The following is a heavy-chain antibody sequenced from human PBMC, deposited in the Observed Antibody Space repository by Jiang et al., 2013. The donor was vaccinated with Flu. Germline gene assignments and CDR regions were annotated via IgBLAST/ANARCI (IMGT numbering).Heavy chain of an antibody. D-gene: IGHD2-2*01. Sequence: QLVESGAEVKKPGESLKISCKGSGYSFTSYWIAWLRQMPGKGLEWMGIIYPGDSDTRYSPSFQGQVTISADKSISTAYLQWSSLKASDTAIYYCARLGYCTRTSCYYSDGRGLDVWGQGTTVTVSS. CDR3: ARLGYCTRTSCYYSDGRGLDV. J-gene: IGHJ6*02. CDR1: GYSFTSYW. CDR2: IYPGDSDT. V-gene: IGHV5-51*03.